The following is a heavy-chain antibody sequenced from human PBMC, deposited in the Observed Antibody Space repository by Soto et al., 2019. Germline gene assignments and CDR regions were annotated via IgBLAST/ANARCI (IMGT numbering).Heavy chain of an antibody. CDR3: ARDRDTYGSGSFYFSTPYGMDV. CDR2: INPNSGGT. J-gene: IGHJ6*02. Sequence: QVQLVQSGAEVKKPGASVKVSCKASGYTFTGYYMHWVRQAPGQGLEWMGWINPNSGGTNYAQKFQGGGTMTRDTSISTAYMELSRLRADDTAVYYCARDRDTYGSGSFYFSTPYGMDVWGQGTTVTVSS. V-gene: IGHV1-2*02. CDR1: GYTFTGYY. D-gene: IGHD3-10*01.